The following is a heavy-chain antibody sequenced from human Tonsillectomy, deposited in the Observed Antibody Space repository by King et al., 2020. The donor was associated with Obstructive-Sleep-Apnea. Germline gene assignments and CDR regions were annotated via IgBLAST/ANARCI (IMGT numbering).Heavy chain of an antibody. V-gene: IGHV4-34*01. D-gene: IGHD3-22*01. CDR1: GGSFSGYY. Sequence: VQLQQWGAGLLKPSETLSLTCAVYGGSFSGYYWSWIRQPPGKGLEWIGEINHRGSTNYNPYLKSRVTISVDTSKNQFSLKLSSVTAADTAVYYCARARTYYYDSSGYPWDDAFDIWGQGTMVTVSS. J-gene: IGHJ3*02. CDR3: ARARTYYYDSSGYPWDDAFDI. CDR2: INHRGST.